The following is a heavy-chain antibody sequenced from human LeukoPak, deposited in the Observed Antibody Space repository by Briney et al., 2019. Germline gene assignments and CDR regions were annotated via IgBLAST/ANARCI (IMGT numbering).Heavy chain of an antibody. J-gene: IGHJ6*03. D-gene: IGHD6-6*01. CDR3: ARDTVRYYYYMDV. CDR2: IGSSSFYI. V-gene: IGHV3-21*01. CDR1: GFTFSSYA. Sequence: GGSLRLSCAASGFTFSSYAMNWVRQAPGKGLEWVSSIGSSSFYIHYADSVKGRFTISRDNAKNSLYLQMNSLRAEDTAVYYCARDTVRYYYYMDVWSKGTTVTVSS.